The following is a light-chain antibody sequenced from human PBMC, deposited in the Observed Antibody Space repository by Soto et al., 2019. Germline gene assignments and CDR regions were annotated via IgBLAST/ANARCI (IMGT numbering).Light chain of an antibody. CDR1: QSVSID. CDR2: DAS. V-gene: IGKV3-11*01. CDR3: QQADSFPIT. J-gene: IGKJ5*01. Sequence: QSPATLSVNKGGRPTLPCRASQSVSIDLAWYQQKPGQAPRILIYDASNRATGIPARFSGSGSWTDFTLPISRLEPEDFTTDYCQQADSFPITFGQGTRLDIK.